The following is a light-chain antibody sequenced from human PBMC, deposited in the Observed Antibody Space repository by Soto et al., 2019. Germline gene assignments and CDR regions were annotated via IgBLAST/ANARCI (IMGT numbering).Light chain of an antibody. CDR2: DVS. CDR1: SSDVGGYNY. Sequence: QSALTQPASVSGSPGQSITISCTGTSSDVGGYNYVFWYQHHPGKAPKLIIHDVSNRPSGVSHRFSGSKSGNTASLSISGLQAEDEADYYCSSYTSSSTVVFGGGTKLTVL. J-gene: IGLJ2*01. V-gene: IGLV2-14*03. CDR3: SSYTSSSTVV.